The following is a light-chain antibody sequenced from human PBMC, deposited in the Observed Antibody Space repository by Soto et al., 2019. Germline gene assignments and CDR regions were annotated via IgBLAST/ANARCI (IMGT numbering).Light chain of an antibody. J-gene: IGLJ1*01. CDR1: SSDVGSHKL. CDR2: EVS. V-gene: IGLV2-8*01. CDR3: SSYAGSNNFDV. Sequence: QSVLTQPASVSGSPGQSITISCTGTSSDVGSHKLVSWYQQHPGRAPKLVIYEVSKRPSGVPDRFSGSKSGNTASLTVSGLQAEDEADYYCSSYAGSNNFDVFGTGTKLTVL.